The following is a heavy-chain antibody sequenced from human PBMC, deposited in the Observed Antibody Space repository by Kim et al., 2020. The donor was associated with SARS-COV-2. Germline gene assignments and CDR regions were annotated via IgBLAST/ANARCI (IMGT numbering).Heavy chain of an antibody. CDR2: ISLSGST. CDR3: AGLGSGSYYNFDY. D-gene: IGHD3-10*01. Sequence: SETLSLTCGVYGGSLSGYYWSYIRQPPGQGLEWIGEISLSGSTKYNPSPKSRVTISVDTSKNQFSLKLSSVTAADTAVYYCAGLGSGSYYNFDYWGQGMLVTVSS. J-gene: IGHJ4*02. CDR1: GGSLSGYY. V-gene: IGHV4-34*01.